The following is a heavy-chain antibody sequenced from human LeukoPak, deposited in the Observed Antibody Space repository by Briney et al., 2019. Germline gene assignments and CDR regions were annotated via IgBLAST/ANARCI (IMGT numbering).Heavy chain of an antibody. CDR2: INPSGGST. CDR1: GYTFTSYY. D-gene: IGHD3-9*01. V-gene: IGHV1-46*01. Sequence: ASVKVSCKASGYTFTSYYMHWVRQAPGQGLEWMGIINPSGGSTSYAQKFQGRVTMTRDMSTSTVYMELSSLRSEDTAVYYCARRVDWYYDILTGYSSYYFDYWGQGTLVTVSS. J-gene: IGHJ4*02. CDR3: ARRVDWYYDILTGYSSYYFDY.